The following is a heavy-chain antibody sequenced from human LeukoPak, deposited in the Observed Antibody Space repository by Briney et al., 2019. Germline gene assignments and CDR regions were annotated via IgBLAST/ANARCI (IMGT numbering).Heavy chain of an antibody. Sequence: PSETLSLTCTVSGGSISSSSYYWGWIRQPPGKGLEWIGSIYYSGSTYYNPSLKSRVTISVDTSKNQFSLKLSSVTAADTAVYYCARGSTIAVGSNFDYWGQGTLVTVSS. CDR2: IYYSGST. D-gene: IGHD6-19*01. CDR1: GGSISSSSYY. V-gene: IGHV4-39*01. J-gene: IGHJ4*02. CDR3: ARGSTIAVGSNFDY.